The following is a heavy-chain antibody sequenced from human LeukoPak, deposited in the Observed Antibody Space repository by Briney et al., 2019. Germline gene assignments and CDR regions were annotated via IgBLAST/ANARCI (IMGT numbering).Heavy chain of an antibody. Sequence: GGSLRLSCVASGFTFSNYVMSWVRQAPGKGLEWVSAISASGGTTYSADSVKGRFTISRDNSKNTVYLQMNSLRAEDTALYYCARSSYCGADCYYYFDYWGQGTLVTVSS. CDR1: GFTFSNYV. J-gene: IGHJ4*02. D-gene: IGHD2-21*02. V-gene: IGHV3-23*01. CDR2: ISASGGTT. CDR3: ARSSYCGADCYYYFDY.